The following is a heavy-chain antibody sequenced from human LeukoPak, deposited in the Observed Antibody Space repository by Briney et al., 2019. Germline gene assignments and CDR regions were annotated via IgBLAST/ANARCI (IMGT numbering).Heavy chain of an antibody. CDR1: GGSISSGDYY. Sequence: PSQTLSLTCTVSGGSISSGDYYWSWIRQPPEKGLGWIGYIYYSGSTYYNPSLKSRVTISVDTSKNQFSLKLSSVTAADTAVYYCARSYYGSGSSFYAFDVWGQGTMVTVSS. CDR2: IYYSGST. CDR3: ARSYYGSGSSFYAFDV. D-gene: IGHD3-10*01. V-gene: IGHV4-30-4*01. J-gene: IGHJ3*01.